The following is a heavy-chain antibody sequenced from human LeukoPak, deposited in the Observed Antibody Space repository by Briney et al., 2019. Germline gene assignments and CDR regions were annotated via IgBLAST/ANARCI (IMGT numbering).Heavy chain of an antibody. D-gene: IGHD6-13*01. CDR2: IYYSGST. CDR3: AISAAALFDP. J-gene: IGHJ5*02. V-gene: IGHV4-39*07. CDR1: GGSISSSSYY. Sequence: SETLSLTCTVSGGSISSSSYYWGWIRQPPGKGLEWIGSIYYSGSTYYNPSLKSRVTISVDTSKNQFSLKLSSVTAADTAVYYCAISAAALFDPWGQGTPVTVSS.